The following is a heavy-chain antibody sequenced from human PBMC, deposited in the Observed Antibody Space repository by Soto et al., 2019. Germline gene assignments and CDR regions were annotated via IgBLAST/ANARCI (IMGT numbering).Heavy chain of an antibody. D-gene: IGHD3-10*01. CDR3: ARGFNYYGSGSYTYYYMDV. CDR2: INHSGST. J-gene: IGHJ6*03. Sequence: SETLSLTCAVYGGSFSGYYWSWIRQPPGKGLEWIGEINHSGSTNYNPSLKSRVTISVDTSKNQFSLKLSSVTAADTAVYYCARGFNYYGSGSYTYYYMDVWGKGTTVTVSS. V-gene: IGHV4-34*01. CDR1: GGSFSGYY.